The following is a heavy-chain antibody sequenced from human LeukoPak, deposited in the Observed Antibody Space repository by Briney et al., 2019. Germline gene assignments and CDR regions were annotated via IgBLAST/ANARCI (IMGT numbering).Heavy chain of an antibody. CDR1: GFTFSSYW. D-gene: IGHD3-10*01. J-gene: IGHJ4*02. CDR3: AKTRRFGEFPDFDY. CDR2: ISGSGGST. Sequence: GGSLRLSCAASGFTFSSYWMSWVRQAPGKGLEWVSAISGSGGSTYYADSVKGRFTISRDNSKNTLYLQMNSLRAEDTAVYYCAKTRRFGEFPDFDYWGQGTLVTVSS. V-gene: IGHV3-23*01.